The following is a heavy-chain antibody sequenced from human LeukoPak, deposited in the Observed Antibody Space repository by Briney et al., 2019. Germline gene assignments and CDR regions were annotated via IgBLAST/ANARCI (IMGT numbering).Heavy chain of an antibody. CDR2: ISGSGGST. D-gene: IGHD4-17*01. J-gene: IGHJ6*02. Sequence: GGSLRLSCAASGFTFSSYAMSWVRQAPGKGLEWVSAISGSGGSTYYADSVKGRFTISRDNSKNTLYLQMNSLRAEDTAVYYCASPHTYGDYSPVGGLHEDVWGQGTTVTVSS. V-gene: IGHV3-23*01. CDR1: GFTFSSYA. CDR3: ASPHTYGDYSPVGGLHEDV.